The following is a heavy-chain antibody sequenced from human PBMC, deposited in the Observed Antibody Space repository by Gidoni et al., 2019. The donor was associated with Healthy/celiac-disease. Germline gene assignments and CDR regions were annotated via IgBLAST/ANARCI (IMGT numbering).Heavy chain of an antibody. J-gene: IGHJ4*02. CDR2: IYPGYSDT. D-gene: IGHD3-10*01. CDR3: ARLPPRGWFRGDYFDY. CDR1: GYSFTRSW. Sequence: EVQLVQSGAEVKKPGESLKISCKGSGYSFTRSWIGWVRQMHGKGLEWMGIIYPGYSDTRYSPSFQGQVTISADKSISTAYLQWSSLKASDTAIYYCARLPPRGWFRGDYFDYWGQGTLVTVSS. V-gene: IGHV5-51*03.